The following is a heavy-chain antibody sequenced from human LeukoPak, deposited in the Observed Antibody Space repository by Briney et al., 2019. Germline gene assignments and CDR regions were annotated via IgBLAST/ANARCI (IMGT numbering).Heavy chain of an antibody. Sequence: PSETLSLTCTVSGGAISSYYWSWIRQPPGKGLEWIANIYHTGSTNYNPSLSSRVTISIDTAKNQFSLKLTSVTAADTAVYYCARRGRNSSGWQDYLWGQGTLVTVSS. D-gene: IGHD6-25*01. CDR3: ARRGRNSSGWQDYL. V-gene: IGHV4-59*01. J-gene: IGHJ4*02. CDR2: IYHTGST. CDR1: GGAISSYY.